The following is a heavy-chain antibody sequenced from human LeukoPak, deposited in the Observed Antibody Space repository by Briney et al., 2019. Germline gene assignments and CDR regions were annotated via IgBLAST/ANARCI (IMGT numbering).Heavy chain of an antibody. CDR3: ARYPPALRSNDY. J-gene: IGHJ4*02. Sequence: QPGGSLRLSCAASGFTFSSYGMHWVRQAPGKGLEWVSYISSSSSAIYYADSVKGRFTISRDNAKNSLYLQMNSLRDEDTAVYYCARYPPALRSNDYWGQGALVTVSS. V-gene: IGHV3-48*02. D-gene: IGHD4/OR15-4a*01. CDR1: GFTFSSYG. CDR2: ISSSSSAI.